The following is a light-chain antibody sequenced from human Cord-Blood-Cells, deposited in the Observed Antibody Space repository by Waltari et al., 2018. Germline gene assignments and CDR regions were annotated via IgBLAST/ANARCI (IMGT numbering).Light chain of an antibody. Sequence: CTGTSSDVGGYNYVSWYQQHPGKAPKLMIYDVSNRPSGVSNRFSGSKSGNTASLTISGLQAEDEADYYCCSYAGSSTVVFGGGTKLTVL. J-gene: IGLJ2*01. CDR1: SSDVGGYNY. V-gene: IGLV2-14*03. CDR2: DVS. CDR3: CSYAGSSTVV.